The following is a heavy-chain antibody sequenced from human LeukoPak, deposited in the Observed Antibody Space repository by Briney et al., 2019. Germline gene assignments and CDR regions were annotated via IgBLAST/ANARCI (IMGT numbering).Heavy chain of an antibody. CDR2: ISGSGGST. CDR1: GFTFSSYA. J-gene: IGHJ4*02. Sequence: PGGSLRLSCAASGFTFSSYAMSWVRQAPGKGLEWVSAISGSGGSTYYADSVKGRFTISRDNPKNTLYLQMNSLRADDTAVYYCAKDLSSGWPYYFDYWGQGTLVTASS. D-gene: IGHD6-19*01. V-gene: IGHV3-23*01. CDR3: AKDLSSGWPYYFDY.